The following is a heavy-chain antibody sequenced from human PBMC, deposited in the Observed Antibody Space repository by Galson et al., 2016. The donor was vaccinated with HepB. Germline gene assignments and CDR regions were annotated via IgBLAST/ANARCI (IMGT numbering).Heavy chain of an antibody. V-gene: IGHV3-43*01. CDR3: AKDFGYSDYLYYFDY. J-gene: IGHJ4*02. Sequence: SLRLSCAASAFTFADYTMHWVRQAPGKGLEWVSLISWDDYTTEYADSVKGRFTISRDNSKNSLYLQMNSLRTEDTASYYCAKDFGYSDYLYYFDYWGQGTLVTVSS. CDR1: AFTFADYT. CDR2: ISWDDYTT. D-gene: IGHD4-11*01.